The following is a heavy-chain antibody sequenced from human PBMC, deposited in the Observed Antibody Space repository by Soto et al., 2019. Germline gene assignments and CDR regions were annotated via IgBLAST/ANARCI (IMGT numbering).Heavy chain of an antibody. V-gene: IGHV3-11*01. CDR2: ISGSGDTI. D-gene: IGHD3-10*01. J-gene: IGHJ4*02. CDR3: ASDPYYYASEY. Sequence: GGSLRPSCAASGFTFSDSYMTWIRQAPGKGLEWISYISGSGDTIYYADSVKGRFTVSRDNAKNSLYLQMNSLRAEDTAVYYCASDPYYYASEYWGQGTLVTVSS. CDR1: GFTFSDSY.